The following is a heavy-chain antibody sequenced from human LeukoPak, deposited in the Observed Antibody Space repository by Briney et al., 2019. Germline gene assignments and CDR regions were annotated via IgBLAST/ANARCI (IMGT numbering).Heavy chain of an antibody. CDR2: VWSDGSNK. D-gene: IGHD4/OR15-4a*01. CDR1: GFTFSRYG. CDR3: ARESVLADAFDI. J-gene: IGHJ3*02. V-gene: IGHV3-33*01. Sequence: GGSLRLSCAASGFTFSRYGMHWVRQAPGKGLEWVAVVWSDGSNKYYADSVKGRFTISRDNAKNSLYLQMNSLRAEDTAVYYCARESVLADAFDIWGQGTMVTVSS.